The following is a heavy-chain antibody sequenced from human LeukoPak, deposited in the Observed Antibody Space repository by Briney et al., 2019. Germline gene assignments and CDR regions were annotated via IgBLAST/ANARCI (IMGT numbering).Heavy chain of an antibody. J-gene: IGHJ4*02. CDR3: ARDLGSYYYDSSGYYFPPDY. CDR2: IWYDGSNK. Sequence: PGGSLRLSCAASGFTFSSYGMPWVHQAPGKGLEWVAVIWYDGSNKYYADSVKGRFTISRDNSKNTLYLQMNSLRAEDTAVYYCARDLGSYYYDSSGYYFPPDYWGQGTLVTVSS. CDR1: GFTFSSYG. V-gene: IGHV3-33*01. D-gene: IGHD3-22*01.